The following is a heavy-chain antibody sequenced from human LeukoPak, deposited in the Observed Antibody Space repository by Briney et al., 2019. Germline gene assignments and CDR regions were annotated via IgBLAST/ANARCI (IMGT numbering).Heavy chain of an antibody. CDR1: GFTFSSYA. J-gene: IGHJ5*02. V-gene: IGHV3-23*01. CDR2: ISGSGGST. CDR3: ARVLGYGWFDP. D-gene: IGHD5-18*01. Sequence: GGSLRLSCAASGFTFSSYAMSWVRQAPGKGLEWVSAISGSGGSTYYADSVKGRLTISRDNAKNSLYLQMNSLSAEDTAVYYCARVLGYGWFDPWGQGTLVTVSS.